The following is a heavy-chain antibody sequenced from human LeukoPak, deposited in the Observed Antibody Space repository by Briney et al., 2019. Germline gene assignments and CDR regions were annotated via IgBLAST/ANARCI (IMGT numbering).Heavy chain of an antibody. D-gene: IGHD3-22*01. CDR2: INHSGST. CDR3: ARPRDYDSSGYYYV. J-gene: IGHJ4*02. CDR1: GGSFSGYY. Sequence: SETLSLTCAVYGGSFSGYYWSWIRQPPGKGLEWIGEINHSGSTNYNPSLKSRVTISVDTSKNQFSLKLSSVTAADTAVYYCARPRDYDSSGYYYVWGQGTLVTVSS. V-gene: IGHV4-34*01.